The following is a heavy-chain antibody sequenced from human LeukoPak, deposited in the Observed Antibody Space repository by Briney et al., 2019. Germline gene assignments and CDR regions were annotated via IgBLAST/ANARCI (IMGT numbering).Heavy chain of an antibody. CDR2: TYYRSKWYN. J-gene: IGHJ3*02. D-gene: IGHD6-13*01. V-gene: IGHV6-1*01. Sequence: SQTLSLTCAISGDSVSSNSAAWNWIRQSPSRGLEWLGRTYYRSKWYNDYAVSVKSRITINPDTSKNQFSLQLNSVTPEDTAVYYCARDLLYSSSWYVGDAFDIWGQGTMVTVSS. CDR1: GDSVSSNSAA. CDR3: ARDLLYSSSWYVGDAFDI.